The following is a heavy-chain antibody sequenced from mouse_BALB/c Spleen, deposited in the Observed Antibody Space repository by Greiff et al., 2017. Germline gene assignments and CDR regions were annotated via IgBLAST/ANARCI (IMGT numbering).Heavy chain of an antibody. V-gene: IGHV1-9*01. CDR2: ILPGSGST. J-gene: IGHJ2*01. D-gene: IGHD2-14*01. CDR1: GYTFSSYW. CDR3: ARLGRYDYFDY. Sequence: QVQLQQSGAELMKPGASVKISCKATGYTFSSYWIEWVKQRPGHGLEWIGEILPGSGSTNYNEKFKGKATFTADTSSNTAYMQLGSLTSEDSAVYYCARLGRYDYFDYWGQGTTLTVSS.